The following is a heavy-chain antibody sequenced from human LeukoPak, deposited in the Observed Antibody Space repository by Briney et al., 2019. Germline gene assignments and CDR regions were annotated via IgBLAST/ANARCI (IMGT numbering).Heavy chain of an antibody. J-gene: IGHJ6*03. D-gene: IGHD2-15*01. Sequence: GGSLRLSCAASGLTFSSYSMNWVRQAPGKGLEWVSSISSSSSYIYYADSVKGRFTISRDNAKNSLYLQMNSLRAEDTAVYYCARTPIGGRFLTGGGVVPIPLDYYYYYYMDVWGKGTTVTVPS. CDR2: ISSSSSYI. V-gene: IGHV3-21*01. CDR1: GLTFSSYS. CDR3: ARTPIGGRFLTGGGVVPIPLDYYYYYYMDV.